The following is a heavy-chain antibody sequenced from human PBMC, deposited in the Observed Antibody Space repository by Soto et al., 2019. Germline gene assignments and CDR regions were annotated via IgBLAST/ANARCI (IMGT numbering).Heavy chain of an antibody. CDR2: IWYDGSNK. V-gene: IGHV3-33*01. Sequence: GSLRLSCAASGFTFSSYGMHWVRQAPGKGLEWVAFIWYDGSNKYYADSVKGRFTISRDNSKNTLYLQMNSLRAEDTAVYYCARVMRDSTYYHYYAMDVWGQGTTVTVSS. CDR1: GFTFSSYG. D-gene: IGHD3-22*01. J-gene: IGHJ6*02. CDR3: ARVMRDSTYYHYYAMDV.